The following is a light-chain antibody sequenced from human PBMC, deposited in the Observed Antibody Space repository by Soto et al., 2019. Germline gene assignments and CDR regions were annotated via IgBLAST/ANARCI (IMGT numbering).Light chain of an antibody. CDR2: KAS. Sequence: DIQMTQSPSTLSASVGDRVTITCRASQSISSWLAWYQQKPGKAPNLLIYKASSLESGVPSRFSGGGSGTEFTLTISSLQPDDFATYYCQQYNSYPLPFGGGTKVEIK. CDR3: QQYNSYPLP. CDR1: QSISSW. V-gene: IGKV1-5*03. J-gene: IGKJ4*01.